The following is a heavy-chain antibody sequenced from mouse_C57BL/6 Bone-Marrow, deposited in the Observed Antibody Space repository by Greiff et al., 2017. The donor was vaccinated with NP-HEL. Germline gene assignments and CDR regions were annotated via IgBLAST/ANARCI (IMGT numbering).Heavy chain of an antibody. Sequence: VHVKQSGAELVRPGASVKLSCTASGFNIKDDYMHWVKQRPEQGLEWIGWIDPENGDTEYASKFQGKATITADTSSNTAYLQLSSLTSEDTAVYYCTSDLPWFAYWGQGTLVTVSA. J-gene: IGHJ3*01. CDR2: IDPENGDT. V-gene: IGHV14-4*01. CDR1: GFNIKDDY. CDR3: TSDLPWFAY.